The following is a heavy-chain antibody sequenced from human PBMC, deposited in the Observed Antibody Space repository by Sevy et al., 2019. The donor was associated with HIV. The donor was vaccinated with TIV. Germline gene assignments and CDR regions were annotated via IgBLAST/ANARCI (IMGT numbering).Heavy chain of an antibody. CDR2: ISNSGTT. Sequence: SETLSLTCTISGDSFSSGGHYWSWIRQHPGKGLEWLGYISNSGTTYYNPSLRSRVTIAVDTSKNQFSLKMTSVTAADTAIYYCAKDHGINWGDALDIWGQGTMVTVSS. D-gene: IGHD7-27*01. CDR1: GDSFSSGGHY. CDR3: AKDHGINWGDALDI. J-gene: IGHJ3*02. V-gene: IGHV4-31*02.